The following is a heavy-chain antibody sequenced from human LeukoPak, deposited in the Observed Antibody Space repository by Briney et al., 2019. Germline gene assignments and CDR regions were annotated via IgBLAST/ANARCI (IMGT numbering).Heavy chain of an antibody. CDR3: AREVGSRDLMVRGEFDY. CDR1: GYTFTSYG. D-gene: IGHD3-10*01. J-gene: IGHJ4*02. CDR2: ISAYNGNT. Sequence: GASVKVSCKASGYTFTSYGISWVRQAPGQGREWMGWISAYNGNTNYAQKLQGRVTMTTDTSTSTAYMELRSLRSDDTAVYYCAREVGSRDLMVRGEFDYWGQGTLVTVSS. V-gene: IGHV1-18*01.